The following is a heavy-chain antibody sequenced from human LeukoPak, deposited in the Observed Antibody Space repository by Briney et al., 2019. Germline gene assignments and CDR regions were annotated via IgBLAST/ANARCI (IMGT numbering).Heavy chain of an antibody. Sequence: GGSLRLSCAASGFTFSSYGMHWVRQAPGKGLEWVAVTWYDGRNNYYAASVKGRFTISRDNSKTTVYLLMNSLRAEDTAVYYCARSSGWFDYWGQGTLVTVSS. CDR2: TWYDGRNN. D-gene: IGHD6-19*01. J-gene: IGHJ4*02. CDR3: ARSSGWFDY. V-gene: IGHV3-33*01. CDR1: GFTFSSYG.